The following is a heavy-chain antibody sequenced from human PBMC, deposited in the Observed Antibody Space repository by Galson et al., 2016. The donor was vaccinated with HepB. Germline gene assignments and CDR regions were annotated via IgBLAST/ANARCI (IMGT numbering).Heavy chain of an antibody. Sequence: SLRLSCAASGFTFDDCAMHWVRQAPGKGLEWVSGINWNSGSIDYADSVKGRFTISRDNAKNSLYLQMNSLRGEDTAVYYCARDSEWWDWGQGTLVTVSS. CDR2: INWNSGSI. V-gene: IGHV3-9*01. CDR1: GFTFDDCA. J-gene: IGHJ4*02. D-gene: IGHD2-15*01. CDR3: ARDSEWWD.